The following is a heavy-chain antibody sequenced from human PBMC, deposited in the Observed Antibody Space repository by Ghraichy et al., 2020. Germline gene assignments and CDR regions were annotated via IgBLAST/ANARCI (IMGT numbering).Heavy chain of an antibody. V-gene: IGHV3-64D*06. CDR3: VKGIVGATGPFDY. CDR2: ISSNGGST. Sequence: GSLRLSCSASGFIFSSYAMHWVRQAPGKGLEYVSAISSNGGSTYYADSVKGRFTISRDNSKNTLYLQMSSLRAEDTAVYYCVKGIVGATGPFDYWGQGTLVTVSS. D-gene: IGHD1-26*01. CDR1: GFIFSSYA. J-gene: IGHJ4*02.